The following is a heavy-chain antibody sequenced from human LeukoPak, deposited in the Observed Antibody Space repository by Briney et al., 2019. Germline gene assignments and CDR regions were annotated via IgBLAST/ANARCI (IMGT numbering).Heavy chain of an antibody. Sequence: GGSLRLSGAASGFTFSSEWLSWVGQAPGKGLECVANIKQDGSEKYYVDSVKGRFTISRDNAKNSLYLQMDSLRAEDTAVYYCARDGSLRYLDWLSSNEAFDLWGQGTMVTVSS. V-gene: IGHV3-7*03. CDR1: GFTFSSEW. J-gene: IGHJ3*01. CDR3: ARDGSLRYLDWLSSNEAFDL. D-gene: IGHD3-9*01. CDR2: IKQDGSEK.